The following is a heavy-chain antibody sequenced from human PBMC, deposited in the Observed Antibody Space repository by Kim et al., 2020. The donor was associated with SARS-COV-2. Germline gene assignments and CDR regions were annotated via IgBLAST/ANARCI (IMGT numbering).Heavy chain of an antibody. CDR3: ARVEQVERHDAFDI. Sequence: GGSLRLSCAASGFTVSSNYMSWVRQAPGKGLEWVSGIYSGGSTYYADSVKGRFTIPRDNSKNKLYLQMNSLRAEDTAVYYCARVEQVERHDAFDIWGQGTMVTVSS. D-gene: IGHD1-1*01. CDR1: GFTVSSNY. CDR2: IYSGGST. J-gene: IGHJ3*02. V-gene: IGHV3-53*01.